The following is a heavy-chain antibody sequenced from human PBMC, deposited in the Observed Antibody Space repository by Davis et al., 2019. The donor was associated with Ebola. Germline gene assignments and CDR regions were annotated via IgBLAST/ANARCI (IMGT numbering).Heavy chain of an antibody. Sequence: AASVKVSCTASGYTFISYGITWVRQAPGQGLEWMGWISAYNGNTNYAQKVQGRVTMTTDTSTGTAYLDLRSLRSDDTAVYFCARTSIVGTTTTASDIWGQGTLVTVSS. CDR2: ISAYNGNT. CDR3: ARTSIVGTTTTASDI. J-gene: IGHJ3*02. CDR1: GYTFISYG. V-gene: IGHV1-18*01. D-gene: IGHD1-26*01.